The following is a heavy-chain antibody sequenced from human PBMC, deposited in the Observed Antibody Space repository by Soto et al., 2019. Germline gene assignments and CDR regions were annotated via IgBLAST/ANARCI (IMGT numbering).Heavy chain of an antibody. CDR1: GFPFSSYD. J-gene: IGHJ6*02. CDR3: ARDLTMTSGYYGMDV. D-gene: IGHD4-17*01. CDR2: IRTAGDT. Sequence: GGSLRLSCAASGFPFSSYDMHWVRQATGKGLEWVSAIRTAGDTYYPGSVKGRFTISRENAKNSLYLQMNSLRAEDTAVYYCARDLTMTSGYYGMDVWGQGTTVTVSS. V-gene: IGHV3-13*01.